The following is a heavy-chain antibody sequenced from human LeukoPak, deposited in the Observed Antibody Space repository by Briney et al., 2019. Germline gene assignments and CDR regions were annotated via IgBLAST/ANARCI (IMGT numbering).Heavy chain of an antibody. CDR3: AKGRPTTTTFDY. Sequence: GGPLRLSCVASGFTFSTYSMGWVRQAPGKGLEWVSIIGGSGDITYYADSVKGRFTISRDNSKNTLYFQMNSLRVEDTAVYYCAKGRPTTTTFDYWGQGTLVTVS. J-gene: IGHJ4*02. D-gene: IGHD1-1*01. CDR2: IGGSGDIT. CDR1: GFTFSTYS. V-gene: IGHV3-23*01.